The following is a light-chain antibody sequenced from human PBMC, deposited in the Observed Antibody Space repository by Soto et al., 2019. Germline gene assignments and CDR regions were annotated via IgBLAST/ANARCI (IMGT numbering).Light chain of an antibody. Sequence: QSALTQPPSASGSPGQSVAISCTGTNSDIGNYNFVSWYQQHPGKAPKLMIYEVNKRPSGVPDRCSGSKSGHTASLTVSGLQPEDEADYYCSSYAGSNDLLFGGGTKLTVL. CDR3: SSYAGSNDLL. J-gene: IGLJ2*01. CDR1: NSDIGNYNF. CDR2: EVN. V-gene: IGLV2-8*01.